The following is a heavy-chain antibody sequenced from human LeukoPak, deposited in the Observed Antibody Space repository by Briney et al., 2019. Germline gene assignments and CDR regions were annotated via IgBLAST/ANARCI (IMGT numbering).Heavy chain of an antibody. CDR1: GFTFSTYW. V-gene: IGHV3-48*04. D-gene: IGHD3-16*01. CDR3: ARSLPFYDYIWGSFGFDY. CDR2: ITSSGNTI. Sequence: GGSLRLSCAASGFTFSTYWMSWVRQAPGKGLEWVSYITSSGNTIYYADSVKGRFTISRDNAKNSLYLQMNSLRADDTAVYYCARSLPFYDYIWGSFGFDYWGQGALVTVSS. J-gene: IGHJ4*02.